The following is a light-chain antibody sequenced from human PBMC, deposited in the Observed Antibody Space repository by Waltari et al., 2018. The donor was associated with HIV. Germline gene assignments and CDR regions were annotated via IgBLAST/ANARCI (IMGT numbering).Light chain of an antibody. CDR3: QQYYSTPWT. CDR1: QSVLYSSNNKNY. V-gene: IGKV4-1*01. J-gene: IGKJ1*01. CDR2: WAS. Sequence: DIVMTQSPDSLAVSLGERATINCKSSQSVLYSSNNKNYLAWYQQKPGQPPKLLIYWASTRESGVPDRFSGSGSVTDFTLTSSSLQAEDVAVYYCQQYYSTPWTFGQGTKVEIK.